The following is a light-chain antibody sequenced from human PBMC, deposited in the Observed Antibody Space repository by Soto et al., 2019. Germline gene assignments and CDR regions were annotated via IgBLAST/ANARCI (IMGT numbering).Light chain of an antibody. J-gene: IGKJ1*01. CDR2: RAS. Sequence: DIVMTQSPDSLAVSLGERATINCNYSQSVLYSSNNKNYLAWYQQKPGQPPKLLIYRASTRESVVPDRFSGSGSGTDFTLTISSLQAEDVAVYYCQQYYSTLPTFGQGTKVEIK. CDR1: QSVLYSSNNKNY. CDR3: QQYYSTLPT. V-gene: IGKV4-1*01.